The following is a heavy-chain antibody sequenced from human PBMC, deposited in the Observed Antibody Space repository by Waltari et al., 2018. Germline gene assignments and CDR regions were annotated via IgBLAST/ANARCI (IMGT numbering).Heavy chain of an antibody. Sequence: QLQLQESGPGQLKPSAPLSLTCSVSGGSLDTPKHYWSWIRQPPGQGLEWIGTISYAGTTYTNPALRSRLTMSRDTSKNQLSLTLGSTTAADTAVYYCATYIGASVGTAAFDVWGQGTMVTVSS. CDR3: ATYIGASVGTAAFDV. J-gene: IGHJ3*01. V-gene: IGHV4-39*01. CDR2: ISYAGTT. CDR1: GGSLDTPKHY. D-gene: IGHD5-12*01.